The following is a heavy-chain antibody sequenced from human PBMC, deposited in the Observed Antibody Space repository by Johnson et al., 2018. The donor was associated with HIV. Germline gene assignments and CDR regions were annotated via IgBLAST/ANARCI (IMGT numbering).Heavy chain of an antibody. CDR1: GFTFSTYD. D-gene: IGHD3-16*02. CDR3: AKGGDYVWGSYRYPDAFDI. V-gene: IGHV3-13*01. Sequence: EVQLVESGGGVVQPGGSLRLSCAASGFTFSTYDMHWVRQTTGKRLEWVSAIGTAGDTYYPGSVEGRFTISRENAKNSLYLQMNSLRVGDTAVYYCAKGGDYVWGSYRYPDAFDIWGQGTMVTVSS. J-gene: IGHJ3*02. CDR2: IGTAGDT.